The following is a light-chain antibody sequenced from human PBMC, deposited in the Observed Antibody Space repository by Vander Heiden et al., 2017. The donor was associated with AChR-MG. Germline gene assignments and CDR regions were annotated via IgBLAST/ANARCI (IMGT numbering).Light chain of an antibody. CDR1: QDINTW. CDR2: GAS. CDR3: QQTKSLSHT. V-gene: IGKV1-12*01. J-gene: IGKJ5*01. Sequence: DIQLTQSPSSVSAPVGDRVTITCRASQDINTWLAWYQQKPGEAPKFLIYGASTLQRGVPSRFSGSGSGTDFTLTINSLQPEDIATYYCQQTKSLSHTFGQGTRLEIK.